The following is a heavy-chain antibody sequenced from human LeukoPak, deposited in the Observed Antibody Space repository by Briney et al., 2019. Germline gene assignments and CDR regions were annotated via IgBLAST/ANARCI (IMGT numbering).Heavy chain of an antibody. J-gene: IGHJ4*02. CDR2: IIPIFGTA. CDR3: AGASSGWYSTLDY. D-gene: IGHD6-19*01. CDR1: GGTFSSYA. V-gene: IGHV1-69*05. Sequence: GASVKVSCKASGGTFSSYAISWVRQAPGQGLEWMGGIIPIFGTANYAQKFQGRVTITTDESTSTAYMELSSLRSEDTAVYYCAGASSGWYSTLDYWGQGTLVTVSS.